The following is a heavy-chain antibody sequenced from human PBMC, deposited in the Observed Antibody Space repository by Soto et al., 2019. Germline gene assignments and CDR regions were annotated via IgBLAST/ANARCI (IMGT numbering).Heavy chain of an antibody. CDR2: IYHSGST. D-gene: IGHD5-12*01. V-gene: IGHV4-30-2*01. CDR1: GGSIINGNYS. CDR3: ASRFVDSATGYFDR. J-gene: IGHJ4*02. Sequence: QLQLQESGSGLLRPSQTLSLTCLVSGGSIINGNYSWTWIRQPPGKALEWIGYIYHSGSTYYNPSLRSRVTLSVDRYKNQFSLNMKSMTAADTAVYYCASRFVDSATGYFDRWGQGTLVTVSS.